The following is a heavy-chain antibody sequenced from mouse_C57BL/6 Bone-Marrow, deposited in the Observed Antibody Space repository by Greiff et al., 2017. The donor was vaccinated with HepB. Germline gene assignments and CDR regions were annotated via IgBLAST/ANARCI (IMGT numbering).Heavy chain of an antibody. CDR3: AILSFWDEAWFAY. D-gene: IGHD4-1*01. Sequence: QVQLKQPGAELVKPGASVKVSCKASGYTFTSYWMHWVKQRPGQGLEWIGRIHPSDSDTNYNQKFKGKATLTVDKSSSTAYMQLSSLTSEDSAVYYCAILSFWDEAWFAYWGQGTLVTVSA. CDR2: IHPSDSDT. V-gene: IGHV1-74*01. CDR1: GYTFTSYW. J-gene: IGHJ3*01.